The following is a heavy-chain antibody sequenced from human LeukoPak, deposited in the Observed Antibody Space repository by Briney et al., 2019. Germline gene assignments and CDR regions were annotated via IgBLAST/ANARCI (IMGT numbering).Heavy chain of an antibody. CDR2: ISSSSDPI. CDR1: GFTFSTYS. CDR3: ARGRRRLPFAF. J-gene: IGHJ4*02. D-gene: IGHD6-25*01. Sequence: PGGSLRLSCAASGFTFSTYSMNWVRQAPGKGLEWISYISSSSDPIYYADSVKGRFTISRDNANNSLYLQMNSLRAEDTAVYYWARGRRRLPFAFWGGGPPVT. V-gene: IGHV3-48*04.